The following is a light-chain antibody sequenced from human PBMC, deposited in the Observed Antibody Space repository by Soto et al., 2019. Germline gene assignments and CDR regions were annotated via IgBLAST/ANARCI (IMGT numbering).Light chain of an antibody. CDR2: AAS. J-gene: IGKJ4*01. CDR3: LQDYNYPRT. Sequence: AIQMTQSPSSLSASVGDRVTITCRASQGIRNDLGWYQQKPGKAPKLLIYAASSLQSGVPSRFSGSGSGTAFTLTISSLQPADCATYDCLQDYNYPRTFGGGTKVEIK. V-gene: IGKV1-6*01. CDR1: QGIRND.